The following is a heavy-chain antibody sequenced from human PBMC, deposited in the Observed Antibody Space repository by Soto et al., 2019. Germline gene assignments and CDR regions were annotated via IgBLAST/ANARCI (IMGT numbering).Heavy chain of an antibody. CDR3: ARLVQLLQGRWFDP. D-gene: IGHD2-15*01. V-gene: IGHV4-4*02. CDR1: GGSISSSNW. CDR2: IYYSGST. J-gene: IGHJ5*02. Sequence: PSETLSLTCAVSGGSISSSNWWSWVRHPPGKGLEWIGYIYYSGSTNYNPSLKSRVTISVDTSKNQFSLKLSSVTAADTAVYYCARLVQLLQGRWFDPWGQGTLVTVSS.